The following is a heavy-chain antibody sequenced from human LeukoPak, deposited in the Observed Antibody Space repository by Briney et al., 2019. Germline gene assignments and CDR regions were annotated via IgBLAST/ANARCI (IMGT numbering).Heavy chain of an antibody. Sequence: GGSLRLSCAASGFTVRRNSMTWVRQAPGKGLEWVSVIYSGGSTYYADSVKGRFSISRDNSKNTLYLQINSLRAEDTAVYYCARDEPSPDSTDLDYWGQGTLVTVSS. V-gene: IGHV3-66*01. J-gene: IGHJ4*02. CDR3: ARDEPSPDSTDLDY. CDR1: GFTVRRNS. CDR2: IYSGGST. D-gene: IGHD2/OR15-2a*01.